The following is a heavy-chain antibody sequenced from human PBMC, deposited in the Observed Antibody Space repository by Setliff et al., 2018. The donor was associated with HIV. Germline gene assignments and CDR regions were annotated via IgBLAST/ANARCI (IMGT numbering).Heavy chain of an antibody. CDR3: ARDRRDDYYLTAYFDS. Sequence: SETLSLTCSVSGASISSNSYYWGWIRQPPGKGLEWVGSIYYNGNTFYNQSLQSRVTISLDTSKNQFSLELRSVTAADTALYYCARDRRDDYYLTAYFDSLGQGTLVTVSS. J-gene: IGHJ4*02. D-gene: IGHD1-26*01. CDR1: GASISSNSYY. CDR2: IYYNGNT. V-gene: IGHV4-39*07.